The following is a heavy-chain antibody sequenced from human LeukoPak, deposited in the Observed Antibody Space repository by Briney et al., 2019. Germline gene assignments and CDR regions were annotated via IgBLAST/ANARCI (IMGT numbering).Heavy chain of an antibody. J-gene: IGHJ6*03. D-gene: IGHD5-18*01. Sequence: SETLSLTCTVSGGSISSYYWSWIRQPPGKGLEWIGYIYYSGSTNYNPSLKSRVTISVDTSKNQFSLKLSSVTAADTAMYYCARDGGYSYGYYYYMDVWGKGTTVTVSS. V-gene: IGHV4-59*01. CDR1: GGSISSYY. CDR2: IYYSGST. CDR3: ARDGGYSYGYYYYMDV.